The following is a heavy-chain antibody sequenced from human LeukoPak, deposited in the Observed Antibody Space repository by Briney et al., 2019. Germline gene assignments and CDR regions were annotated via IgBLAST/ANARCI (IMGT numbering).Heavy chain of an antibody. CDR1: GFTFSDHY. J-gene: IGHJ4*02. V-gene: IGHV3-72*01. CDR2: TRNKANSYTT. D-gene: IGHD3-10*01. CDR3: SRVVVRGIIITEYYFDY. Sequence: PGGSLRLSCAASGFTFSDHYMCWVRQAPGKGLEWVGRTRNKANSYTTEYAASVKGRFTISRDDSKNSLYLQMNSLKTEDTAVYYCSRVVVRGIIITEYYFDYWGQGTLVTVSS.